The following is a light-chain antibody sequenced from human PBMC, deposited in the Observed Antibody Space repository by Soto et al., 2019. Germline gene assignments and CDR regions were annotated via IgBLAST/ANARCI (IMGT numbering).Light chain of an antibody. J-gene: IGLJ1*01. V-gene: IGLV7-46*01. CDR1: TGTVTSGHY. Sequence: QAVVTQEPSLTVSPGGTVTLTCGSSTGTVTSGHYPYWFQQKPGQAPRTLIYDTFNKHSWTPARFSGSLLGGKAALTLSGAQPEDEADYYCLLSYNGHYVFGPGTKATVL. CDR2: DTF. CDR3: LLSYNGHYV.